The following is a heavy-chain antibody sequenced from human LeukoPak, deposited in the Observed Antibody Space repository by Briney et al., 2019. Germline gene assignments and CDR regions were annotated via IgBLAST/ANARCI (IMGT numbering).Heavy chain of an antibody. CDR3: ARAANIVATSPNYYYYYYMDV. V-gene: IGHV4-34*01. D-gene: IGHD5-12*01. CDR1: GGSFSGYY. CDR2: INNSGST. Sequence: SETLSLTCAVYGGSFSGYYWSWIRQPPGKGLEWIGEINNSGSTNYNPSLKSRVTISVDTSKNQFSLKLNSVTAADTAVYYCARAANIVATSPNYYYYYYMDVWGKGTTVTVSS. J-gene: IGHJ6*03.